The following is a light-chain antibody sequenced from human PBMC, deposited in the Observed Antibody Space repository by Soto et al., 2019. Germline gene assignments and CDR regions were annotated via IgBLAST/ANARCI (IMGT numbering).Light chain of an antibody. CDR3: NSYTTSSTRL. CDR1: SSDVGGYNY. Sequence: QSALTQPASVSGSPGQSITISCTGTSSDVGGYNYVSWYQQHPGKAPKLMIYDVSNRPSGVSNRFSGSKSGNTASLTISGLQAEDEADYYGNSYTTSSTRLFGGGTKVTVL. CDR2: DVS. J-gene: IGLJ2*01. V-gene: IGLV2-14*01.